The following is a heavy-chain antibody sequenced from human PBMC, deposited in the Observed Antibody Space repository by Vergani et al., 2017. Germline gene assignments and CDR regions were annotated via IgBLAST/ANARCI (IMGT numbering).Heavy chain of an antibody. D-gene: IGHD4-23*01. J-gene: IGHJ5*02. CDR2: IYYSGST. Sequence: QVQLQESGPGLVKPSETLSLTCTVSGGSISSYYWSWIRQPPGKGLEWIGYIYYSGSTNSNPSLKSRVTISVDTSKNQFSLKLSSVTAADTAVYYCARDPSDGGNPNWFDPWGQGTLVTVSS. V-gene: IGHV4-59*01. CDR1: GGSISSYY. CDR3: ARDPSDGGNPNWFDP.